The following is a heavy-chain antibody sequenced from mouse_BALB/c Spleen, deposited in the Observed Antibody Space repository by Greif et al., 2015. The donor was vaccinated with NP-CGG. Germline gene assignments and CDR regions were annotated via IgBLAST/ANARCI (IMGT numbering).Heavy chain of an antibody. D-gene: IGHD2-3*01. J-gene: IGHJ2*01. V-gene: IGHV1-7*01. CDR3: AIYDGYYFDY. CDR2: INPSTGYT. CDR1: GYTFTSYW. Sequence: VQLQQSGAELAKPGASVKMSCKASGYTFTSYWMHWVKQRPGQGLEWIGYINPSTGYTEYNQKFKDKATLTADKSSSTAYMQLSSLTSGDSAVYYCAIYDGYYFDYWGQGTTLTVSS.